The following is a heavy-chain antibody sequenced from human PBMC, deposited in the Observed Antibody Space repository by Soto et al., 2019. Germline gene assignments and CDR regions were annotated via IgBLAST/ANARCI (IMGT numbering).Heavy chain of an antibody. Sequence: SETLSLTCAVYGGSFSGYYLSWIRQPPGKGLEWIGEINHSGSTNYNPSLKSRVTISVDTSKNQFSLKLSSVTAADTAVYYCARARMGATRFDYWGQGTLVTVSS. CDR3: ARARMGATRFDY. CDR2: INHSGST. CDR1: GGSFSGYY. J-gene: IGHJ4*02. V-gene: IGHV4-34*01. D-gene: IGHD1-26*01.